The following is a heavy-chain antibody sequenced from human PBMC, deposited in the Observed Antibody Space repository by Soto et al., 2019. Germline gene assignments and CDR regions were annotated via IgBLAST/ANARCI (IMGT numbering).Heavy chain of an antibody. CDR1: GFTFSSYG. CDR2: IWYDGSNK. D-gene: IGHD3-22*01. J-gene: IGHJ3*02. V-gene: IGHV3-33*01. CDR3: ARDRTKDDSSGYSPSAFDI. Sequence: VGSLRLSCAASGFTFSSYGMHWVRQAPGKGLEWVAVIWYDGSNKYYADSVKGRFTISRDNSKNTLYLQMNSLRAEDSAVYYCARDRTKDDSSGYSPSAFDIWGQGTMVTVSS.